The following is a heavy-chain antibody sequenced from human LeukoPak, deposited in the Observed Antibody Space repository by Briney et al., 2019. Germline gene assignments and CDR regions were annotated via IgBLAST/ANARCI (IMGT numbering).Heavy chain of an antibody. V-gene: IGHV3-15*01. CDR3: TTDSSRPYGSGNNKIFDY. J-gene: IGHJ4*02. D-gene: IGHD3-10*01. CDR1: GFTFTNAW. CDR2: IRSKKTDGGTT. Sequence: GGSLRLSCAGSGFTFTNAWMSWVRQAPGKGLEWVGRIRSKKTDGGTTDYAAPVKGRFTISRDDSKNTLYLQINSLETEDTAVYYCTTDSSRPYGSGNNKIFDYWGQGTLVTVSS.